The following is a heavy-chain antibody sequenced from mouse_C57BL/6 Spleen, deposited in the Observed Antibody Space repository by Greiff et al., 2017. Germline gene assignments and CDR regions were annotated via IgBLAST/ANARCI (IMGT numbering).Heavy chain of an antibody. D-gene: IGHD1-1*01. Sequence: QVQLQQSGAELVKPGASVKISCKASGYAFSSYWMNWVKQRPGKGLEWIGQIYPGDGDTNYNGKFKGKATLTADKSSSTAYMQLSSLTSEDSAVYFCARSYYGSSYVYYYAMDYWGQGTSVTVSS. CDR3: ARSYYGSSYVYYYAMDY. CDR1: GYAFSSYW. CDR2: IYPGDGDT. V-gene: IGHV1-80*01. J-gene: IGHJ4*01.